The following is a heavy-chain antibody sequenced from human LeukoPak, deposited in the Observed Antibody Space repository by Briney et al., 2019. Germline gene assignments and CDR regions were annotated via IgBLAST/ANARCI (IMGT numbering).Heavy chain of an antibody. D-gene: IGHD6-19*01. CDR1: GGSFSGYY. V-gene: IGHV4-34*01. CDR3: ARWASGWYSYFDY. Sequence: PSETLSLTCAVYGGSFSGYYWSWIRQPPGKGLEWIGEINHSGSTNYNPSLKSRVTISVDTSKNQCSLKLSSVTAADTAVYYCARWASGWYSYFDYWGQGTLVTVSS. J-gene: IGHJ4*02. CDR2: INHSGST.